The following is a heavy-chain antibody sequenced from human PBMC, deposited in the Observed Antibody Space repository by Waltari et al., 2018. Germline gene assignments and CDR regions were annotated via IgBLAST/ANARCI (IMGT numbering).Heavy chain of an antibody. CDR2: IIPNLGIA. J-gene: IGHJ4*02. Sequence: QVQLVQSGAEVKKPGSSVKVSCKASGGTFSSYAISWVRQAPGQGLEWMGGIIPNLGIANYAQKFQGRVTITADESTSTAYMELSSLRSEETAVYYCARHLYSSSSDYCDYWGQGTLVTVSS. V-gene: IGHV1-69*04. CDR1: GGTFSSYA. CDR3: ARHLYSSSSDYCDY. D-gene: IGHD6-6*01.